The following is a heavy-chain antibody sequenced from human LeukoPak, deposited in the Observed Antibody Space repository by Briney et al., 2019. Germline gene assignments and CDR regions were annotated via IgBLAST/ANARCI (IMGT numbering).Heavy chain of an antibody. J-gene: IGHJ6*02. CDR3: ARYCSGGSCYRGMDV. CDR2: IYSGGST. CDR1: GFTVSSNY. Sequence: PGGSPRLSCAASGFTVSSNYMSWVRQAPGKGLEWVSVIYSGGSTYYADSVKGRFTISRDNSKNTLYLQMNSLRAEDTAVYYCARYCSGGSCYRGMDVWGQGTTVTVSS. D-gene: IGHD2-15*01. V-gene: IGHV3-53*01.